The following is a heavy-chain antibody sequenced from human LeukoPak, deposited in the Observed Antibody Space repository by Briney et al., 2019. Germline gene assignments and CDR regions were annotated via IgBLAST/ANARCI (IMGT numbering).Heavy chain of an antibody. V-gene: IGHV4-59*01. J-gene: IGHJ4*02. D-gene: IGHD6-13*01. CDR2: IYYSGDT. CDR1: GDSISPYY. CDR3: AGSQQLIRTFDS. Sequence: SETLSLTCVVSGDSISPYYWNWIRQSPGKGLEWIGYIYYSGDTNYNPSLKSRVTMSVDTSKNQFSLRLSSVTAADTAVYYCAGSQQLIRTFDSWGQGTLVAVSS.